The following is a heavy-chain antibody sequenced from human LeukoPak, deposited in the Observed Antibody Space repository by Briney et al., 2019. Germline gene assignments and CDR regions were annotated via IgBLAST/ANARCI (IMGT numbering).Heavy chain of an antibody. Sequence: PGGSLRLSCAASGFTFSSYAINWVRQAPGKGLEWVSSISGSGGRTYYADSVKGRFTISRDNSKNTLYLQMNSLRAEDTAVYYCANPPTVTSFEYWGQGTLVTVSS. D-gene: IGHD4-11*01. CDR2: ISGSGGRT. CDR3: ANPPTVTSFEY. V-gene: IGHV3-23*01. J-gene: IGHJ4*02. CDR1: GFTFSSYA.